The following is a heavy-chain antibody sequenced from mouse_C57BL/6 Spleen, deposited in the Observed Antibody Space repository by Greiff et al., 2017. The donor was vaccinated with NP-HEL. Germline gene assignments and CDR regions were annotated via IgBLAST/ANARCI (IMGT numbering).Heavy chain of an antibody. D-gene: IGHD1-1*01. CDR2: IYPRDGST. Sequence: QVQLKQSGPELVKPGASVKLSCKASGYTFTSYDINWVKQRPGQGLEWIGWIYPRDGSTKYNEKFKGKATLTVDTSSSTAYMELHSLTSEDSAVYFCATLITTVVEDAMDYWGQGTSVTVSS. J-gene: IGHJ4*01. CDR3: ATLITTVVEDAMDY. V-gene: IGHV1-85*01. CDR1: GYTFTSYD.